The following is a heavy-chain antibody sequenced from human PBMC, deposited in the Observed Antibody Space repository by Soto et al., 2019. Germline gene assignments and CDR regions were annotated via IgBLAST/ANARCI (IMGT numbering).Heavy chain of an antibody. CDR3: AREVTYYYDSSGCFDAFDI. CDR1: GGSISSGGYY. J-gene: IGHJ3*02. CDR2: IYYSGST. D-gene: IGHD3-22*01. V-gene: IGHV4-31*03. Sequence: SATLSLTCTVSGGSISSGGYYGSWIRQHPGKGLEWIWYIYYSGSTYYNPSLKSRVTISVDTSKNQFSLKLSSVTAADTAVYYCAREVTYYYDSSGCFDAFDIWGQGAMVTVSS.